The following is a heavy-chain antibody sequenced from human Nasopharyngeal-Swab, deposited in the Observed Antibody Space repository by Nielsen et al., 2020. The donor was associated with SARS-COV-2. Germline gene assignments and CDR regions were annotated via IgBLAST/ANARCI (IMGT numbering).Heavy chain of an antibody. Sequence: GESLKISCAASGFTFSSYDMHWVRQATGKGLEWVSAIGTAGDTYYPGSVKGRFTISRENAKNSLYLQMNSLRAGDTAVYYCARYPDSSGYHYYYYMDVWGKGTTVTVSS. V-gene: IGHV3-13*01. CDR3: ARYPDSSGYHYYYYMDV. J-gene: IGHJ6*03. CDR2: IGTAGDT. CDR1: GFTFSSYD. D-gene: IGHD3-22*01.